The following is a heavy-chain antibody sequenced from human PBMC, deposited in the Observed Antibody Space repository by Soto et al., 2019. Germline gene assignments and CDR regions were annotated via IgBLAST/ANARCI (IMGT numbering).Heavy chain of an antibody. CDR3: ARRREYSSSASVYYYYGMDV. CDR1: GFTFSSYG. Sequence: GGSLRLSCGASGFTFSSYGMHWVRQAPGKGLEWVAVIWYDGSNKYYADSVKGRFTISRDNSKNTLYLQMNSLRAEDTAVYYCARRREYSSSASVYYYYGMDVWGQGTTVTVSS. J-gene: IGHJ6*02. CDR2: IWYDGSNK. V-gene: IGHV3-33*01. D-gene: IGHD6-6*01.